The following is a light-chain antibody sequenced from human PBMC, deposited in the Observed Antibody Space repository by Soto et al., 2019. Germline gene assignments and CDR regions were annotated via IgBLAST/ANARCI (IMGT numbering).Light chain of an antibody. V-gene: IGKV3-20*01. J-gene: IGKJ4*01. CDR3: QKYGGSIT. Sequence: EIVLTQSPGTLSLSPGERATLSCRASQSVNNNYLAWYQQRAGQAPRLLISGASSRATGIPDRFSGSGSGTDFTLTIYTLEPEDFAVYYCQKYGGSITFGGGTKMEIK. CDR2: GAS. CDR1: QSVNNNY.